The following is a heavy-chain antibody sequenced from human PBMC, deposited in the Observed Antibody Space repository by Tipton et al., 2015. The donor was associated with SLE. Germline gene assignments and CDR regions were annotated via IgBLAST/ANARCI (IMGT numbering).Heavy chain of an antibody. J-gene: IGHJ4*02. CDR3: ASRIAAAWGFDY. CDR2: INHIGST. Sequence: TLSLTCAFYGGSFSDYYWSWIRQTPGKGLEWIGDINHIGSTNYNPSLKSRATISVDVSKNQFSLKLSSVTAADTAVYYCASRIAAAWGFDYWGQGTLVTVSS. D-gene: IGHD6-25*01. V-gene: IGHV4-34*01. CDR1: GGSFSDYY.